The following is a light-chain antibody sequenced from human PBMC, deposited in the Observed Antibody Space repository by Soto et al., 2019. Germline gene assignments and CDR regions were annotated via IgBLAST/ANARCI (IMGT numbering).Light chain of an antibody. CDR1: SSDVGGYNY. J-gene: IGLJ2*01. Sequence: QSALTQPPSASGSPGQSVTISCTGTSSDVGGYNYVSWYQQHPGKATKLMIYEVSKRPSGVPDRFSGSKSSNTASLTVSGLHAEDEADYYCSSYAGSNNLVFGGGTKVTVL. CDR3: SSYAGSNNLV. CDR2: EVS. V-gene: IGLV2-8*01.